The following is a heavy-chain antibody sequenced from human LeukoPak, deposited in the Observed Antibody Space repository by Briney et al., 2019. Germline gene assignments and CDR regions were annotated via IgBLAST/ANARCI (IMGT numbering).Heavy chain of an antibody. Sequence: SETLSLTCTVSGGSISSYYWSWVRQPAGKGLEWVGRIYTSGSNNYNPSLKSRVTISVATSKNQFSLTLSSVTAADTAVYYCARSIGGSYYGHDAFDICGQGTMAPVSS. CDR3: ARSIGGSYYGHDAFDI. V-gene: IGHV4-4*07. CDR2: IYTSGSN. CDR1: GGSISSYY. D-gene: IGHD1-26*01. J-gene: IGHJ3*02.